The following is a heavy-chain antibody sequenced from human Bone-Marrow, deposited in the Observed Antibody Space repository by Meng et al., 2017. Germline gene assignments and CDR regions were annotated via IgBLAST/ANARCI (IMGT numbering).Heavy chain of an antibody. Sequence: GGSLRLSCAASGFTFSSYEMNWVRQAPGKGLEWVSYISSSGSTIYYADSVKGRFTISRDNAKNSLYLQMNSLRAEDTAVYCCARDPYGGRHFDYWGQGTLVTVSS. CDR1: GFTFSSYE. CDR2: ISSSGSTI. D-gene: IGHD4-23*01. V-gene: IGHV3-48*03. CDR3: ARDPYGGRHFDY. J-gene: IGHJ4*02.